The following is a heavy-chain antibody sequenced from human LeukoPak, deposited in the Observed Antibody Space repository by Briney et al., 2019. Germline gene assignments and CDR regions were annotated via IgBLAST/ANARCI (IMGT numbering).Heavy chain of an antibody. V-gene: IGHV3-66*02. CDR2: IYSGGST. CDR1: GFTFSSNY. D-gene: IGHD2-2*01. Sequence: GGSLRLSCAASGFTFSSNYMSWVRQAPGKGLEWVSVIYSGGSTYYADSVKGRFTIARDNSKNTLYLQMNSLRAEDTAVYYRAREDIVVVPAAMDYYYYYYMDVWGKGTTVTVSS. CDR3: AREDIVVVPAAMDYYYYYYMDV. J-gene: IGHJ6*03.